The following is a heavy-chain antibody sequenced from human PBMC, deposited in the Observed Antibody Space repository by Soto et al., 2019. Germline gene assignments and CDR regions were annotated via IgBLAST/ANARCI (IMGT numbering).Heavy chain of an antibody. J-gene: IGHJ6*02. V-gene: IGHV3-30*18. CDR2: ISYDGSKK. CDR1: GFTFGSYG. CDR3: AKAIENYSTGYYKPFYYFGVDV. Sequence: QVHLVESGGGVVQPGRTLRLSCAASGFTFGSYGMHWVRQAPGKGLEWVAGISYDGSKKYYGESVKGRFTISSDNSNNTRYLQMNSLRVEDTAVYYCAKAIENYSTGYYKPFYYFGVDVWGQGTTVTVSS. D-gene: IGHD3-22*01.